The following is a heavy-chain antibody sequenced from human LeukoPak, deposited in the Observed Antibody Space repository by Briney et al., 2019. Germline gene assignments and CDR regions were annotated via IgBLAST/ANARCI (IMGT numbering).Heavy chain of an antibody. CDR3: ARVARGFAGLVYWFDP. V-gene: IGHV4-30-4*01. D-gene: IGHD3-10*01. Sequence: SETLSLTCTVSGGSISSGDYYWSWIRQPPGKGLEWIGYIYYSGSTYYNPSLKSRVTISVDTSKNQFSLKLSSVTAADTAVYYCARVARGFAGLVYWFDPWGQGTLVTVSS. J-gene: IGHJ5*02. CDR1: GGSISSGDYY. CDR2: IYYSGST.